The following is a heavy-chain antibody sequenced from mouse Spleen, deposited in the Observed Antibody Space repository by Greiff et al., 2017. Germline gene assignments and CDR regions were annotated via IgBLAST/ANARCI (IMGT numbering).Heavy chain of an antibody. CDR3: ARAPDYAMDY. V-gene: IGHV5-16*01. Sequence: EVQRVESEGGLVQPGSSMKLSCTASGFTFSDYYMAWVRQVPEKGLEWVANINYDGSSTYYLDSLKSRFIISRDNAKNILYLQMSSLKSEDTATYYCARAPDYAMDYWGQGTSVTVSS. CDR1: GFTFSDYY. CDR2: INYDGSST. J-gene: IGHJ4*01.